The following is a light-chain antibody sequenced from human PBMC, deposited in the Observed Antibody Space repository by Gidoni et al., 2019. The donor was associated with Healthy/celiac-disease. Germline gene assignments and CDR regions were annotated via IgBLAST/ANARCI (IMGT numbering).Light chain of an antibody. Sequence: DIVLTQAPGTLSLSSGERATLSCRDSQRVSSSYLAWYQQKPGQAPRLLIYSASSRATGIPDRFSGSVSGTDFTLTISRLEPEDFAVYYCQQYGSSSTFGQGTKLEIK. CDR2: SAS. CDR3: QQYGSSST. V-gene: IGKV3-20*01. CDR1: QRVSSSY. J-gene: IGKJ2*02.